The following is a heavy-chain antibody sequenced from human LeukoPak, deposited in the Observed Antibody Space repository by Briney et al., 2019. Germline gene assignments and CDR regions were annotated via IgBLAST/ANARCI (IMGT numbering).Heavy chain of an antibody. CDR2: IYTSGST. V-gene: IGHV4-61*02. J-gene: IGHJ4*02. Sequence: PSQTLSLTCTVSGGSISSGSFYWSWIRQPAGKGLEWIGRIYTSGSTNYNPSLKSRVTLSLDTSKSQFSLKVRYVTAADTAVYYCARGLNDSWTGENYWGQGTLVTVSS. D-gene: IGHD3-3*01. CDR1: GGSISSGSFY. CDR3: ARGLNDSWTGENY.